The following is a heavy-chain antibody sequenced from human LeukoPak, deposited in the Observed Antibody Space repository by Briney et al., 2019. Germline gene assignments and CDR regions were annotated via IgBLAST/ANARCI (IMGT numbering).Heavy chain of an antibody. J-gene: IGHJ5*02. D-gene: IGHD2-2*01. CDR3: ARDRVGVQVPAANTNWFDP. CDR2: ISYDGSNK. V-gene: IGHV3-30*03. Sequence: GGSLRLSCAASGFTFSSYGMHWVRQAPGKGLEWVAVISYDGSNKYYADSVKGRFTISRDNSKNTLYLQMNSLRAEDTAVYYCARDRVGVQVPAANTNWFDPWGQGTLVTVSS. CDR1: GFTFSSYG.